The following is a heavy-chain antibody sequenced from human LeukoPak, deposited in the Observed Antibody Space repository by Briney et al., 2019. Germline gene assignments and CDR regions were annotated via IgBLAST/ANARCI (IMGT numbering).Heavy chain of an antibody. CDR2: ISDSGGST. V-gene: IGHV3-23*01. Sequence: GGSLRLSCAVSGITLSNYGMTWVRQAPGKGLEWVAGISDSGGSTNYADSVKGRFTISRDNPKNTLYLQMNSLRAEDTAVYYCARDDSSSWYDFWFDPWGQGTLVRLL. CDR1: GITLSNYG. CDR3: ARDDSSSWYDFWFDP. D-gene: IGHD6-13*01. J-gene: IGHJ5*02.